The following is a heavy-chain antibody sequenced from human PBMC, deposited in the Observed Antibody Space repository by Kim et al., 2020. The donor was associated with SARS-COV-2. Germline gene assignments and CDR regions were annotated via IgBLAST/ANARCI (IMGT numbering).Heavy chain of an antibody. CDR3: ARGRTTVTRANAFDI. Sequence: SHKSRVTISVDTSKNQCSLKLSSVTAADTAVYYCARGRTTVTRANAFDIWGQGTMVTVSS. V-gene: IGHV4-34*01. J-gene: IGHJ3*02. D-gene: IGHD4-17*01.